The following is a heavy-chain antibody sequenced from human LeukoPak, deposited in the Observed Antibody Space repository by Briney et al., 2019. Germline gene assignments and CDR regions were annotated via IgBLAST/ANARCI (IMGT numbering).Heavy chain of an antibody. J-gene: IGHJ6*02. CDR1: GYTFTSYD. V-gene: IGHV1-8*01. CDR3: AREYSSSSKQLYNYYGMDV. Sequence: ASVKVSCKASGYTFTSYDINWVRQATGQGLEWMGWMNPNSGNTGYAQKFQGRVTMTRNTSISTAYMELSSLRSEDTAVYYCAREYSSSSKQLYNYYGMDVWGQGTTVTVSS. CDR2: MNPNSGNT. D-gene: IGHD6-6*01.